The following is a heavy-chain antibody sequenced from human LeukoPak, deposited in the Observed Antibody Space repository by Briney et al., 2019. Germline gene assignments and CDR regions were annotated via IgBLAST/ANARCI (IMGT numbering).Heavy chain of an antibody. D-gene: IGHD3-22*01. CDR2: IYHSGST. V-gene: IGHV4-38-2*01. Sequence: SETLSLTCAVSGYSISSGYYWGWIRQPPGKGLEWIGSIYHSGSTYYNPSLKSRVTISVDTSKNQFSLKLSSVTAADTAVYYCARGPEITMIVVVITTHWNWYFDLWGRGTQVTVSS. J-gene: IGHJ2*01. CDR1: GYSISSGYY. CDR3: ARGPEITMIVVVITTHWNWYFDL.